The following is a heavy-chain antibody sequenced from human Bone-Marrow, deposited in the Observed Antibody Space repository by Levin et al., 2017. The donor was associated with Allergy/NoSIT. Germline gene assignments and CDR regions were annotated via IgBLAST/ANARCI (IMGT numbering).Heavy chain of an antibody. J-gene: IGHJ4*02. V-gene: IGHV1-2*02. CDR2: INPKSGGT. CDR1: GYTLTAYY. D-gene: IGHD3-10*01. Sequence: ASVKVSCKASGYTLTAYYIHWVRQAPGQGLEWMGWINPKSGGTKYAQKFQGRVTMTRDTSISTVYMEVSRLKSDDTAVYYCASDQAIYGSRSPHYWGQGTLVTVSA. CDR3: ASDQAIYGSRSPHY.